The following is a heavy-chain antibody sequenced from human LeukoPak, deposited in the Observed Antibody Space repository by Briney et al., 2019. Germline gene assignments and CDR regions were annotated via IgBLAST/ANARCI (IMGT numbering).Heavy chain of an antibody. CDR3: ARDITGYSSGGLGY. J-gene: IGHJ4*02. Sequence: GGSLRLSCAASGFTFSSYSMNWVRQAPGKGLEWVSSISSSSSYIYYADSVKGRFTISRDNAKNSLYLQMNSLGAEDTAVYYCARDITGYSSGGLGYWGQGTLVTVSS. V-gene: IGHV3-21*01. CDR1: GFTFSSYS. CDR2: ISSSSSYI. D-gene: IGHD6-19*01.